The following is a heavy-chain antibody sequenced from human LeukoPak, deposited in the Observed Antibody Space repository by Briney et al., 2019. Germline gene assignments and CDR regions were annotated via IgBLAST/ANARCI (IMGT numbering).Heavy chain of an antibody. CDR2: ISYEGSKI. V-gene: IGHV3-30*16. Sequence: GGSQRLSCAASGFTFSSHSMYWVRQAPGKGLEWVAFISYEGSKIQYADSVKGRFTISRDNSNNILYLQMDSLRSEDTALYFCAKGPDGFDYWGQGTLVTVAS. J-gene: IGHJ4*02. D-gene: IGHD1-14*01. CDR3: AKGPDGFDY. CDR1: GFTFSSHS.